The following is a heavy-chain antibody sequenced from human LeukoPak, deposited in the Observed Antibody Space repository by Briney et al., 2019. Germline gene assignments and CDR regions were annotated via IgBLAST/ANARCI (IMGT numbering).Heavy chain of an antibody. CDR3: ARVSSGWYDAFDI. CDR1: GFTFSDHY. J-gene: IGHJ3*02. CDR2: TRNKANSYTT. Sequence: GGSLRLSCAASGFTFSDHYMDWVRQAPGKGLEWVGRTRNKANSYTTEYAASVKGRFTISRDDSKNSLWLQMNSLKTEDTAVYYCARVSSGWYDAFDIWGQGTMVIVSP. V-gene: IGHV3-72*01. D-gene: IGHD6-19*01.